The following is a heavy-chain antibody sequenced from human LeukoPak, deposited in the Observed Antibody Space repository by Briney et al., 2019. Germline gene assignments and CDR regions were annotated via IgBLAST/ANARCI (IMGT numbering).Heavy chain of an antibody. CDR2: IRYDGSNK. D-gene: IGHD6-6*01. Sequence: GGSLRLSCAASGFTFSSYGMHWVRQAPGKGLEWVAFIRYDGSNKYYADSVKGRFTISRDNSKNTLYLQMNSLRAEDTAVYYCAKEFLMYSGSSRWNAFDIWGQGTMVTVSS. CDR1: GFTFSSYG. J-gene: IGHJ3*02. CDR3: AKEFLMYSGSSRWNAFDI. V-gene: IGHV3-30*02.